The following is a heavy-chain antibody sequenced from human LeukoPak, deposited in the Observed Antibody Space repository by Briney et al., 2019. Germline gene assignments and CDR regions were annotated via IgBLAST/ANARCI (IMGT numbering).Heavy chain of an antibody. CDR1: RFTCSNYA. CDR3: ARLPVDAFDI. J-gene: IGHJ3*02. V-gene: IGHV3-64*01. D-gene: IGHD1-14*01. CDR2: ISSNGGNT. Sequence: PGGSLRLSCAASRFTCSNYAMHWVRQAPGKGLEHVSAISSNGGNTHYANSVKGRFTISRDNSKNTLYLQMGSLRAEDMAVYYCARLPVDAFDIWGQGTMVTVSS.